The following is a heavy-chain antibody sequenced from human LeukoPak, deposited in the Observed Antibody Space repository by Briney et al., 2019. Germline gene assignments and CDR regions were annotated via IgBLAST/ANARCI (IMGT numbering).Heavy chain of an antibody. CDR2: IIPIFGTA. D-gene: IGHD6-19*01. CDR3: AQGGGPYRAVAGTGLFDY. CDR1: GGTFSSYA. J-gene: IGHJ4*02. V-gene: IGHV1-69*05. Sequence: SVKVSCKASGGTFSSYAISWVRQAPGQGLEWMGGIIPIFGTANYAQKFQGRVTITTDESTSTAYMELSSLRSEDTAVYYCAQGGGPYRAVAGTGLFDYWGQGTLVTVSS.